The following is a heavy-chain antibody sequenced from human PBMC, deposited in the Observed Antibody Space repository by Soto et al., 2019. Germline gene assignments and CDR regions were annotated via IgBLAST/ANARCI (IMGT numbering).Heavy chain of an antibody. J-gene: IGHJ6*02. V-gene: IGHV1-69*13. CDR3: AMPVVTAAMAVGYYYYGMDV. CDR2: IIPIFDTA. CDR1: GGTFSSYA. Sequence: SVKVSCKASGGTFSSYAISWVRQAPGQGLEWMGGIIPIFDTANYAQKFQGRVTITADESTSTAYMELSSLRSEDTAVYYCAMPVVTAAMAVGYYYYGMDVWGQGTTVTVSS. D-gene: IGHD2-2*01.